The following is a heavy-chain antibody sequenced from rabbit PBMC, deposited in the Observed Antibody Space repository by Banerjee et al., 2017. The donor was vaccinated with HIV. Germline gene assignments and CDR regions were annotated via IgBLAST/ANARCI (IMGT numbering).Heavy chain of an antibody. V-gene: IGHV1S45*01. Sequence: QEQLVESGGGLVTLGGSLKLSCKASGIDFSSYGISWVRQAPGKGLEWIACIYGGSTGDTYYASWAKGRFTISRTSSTTVTLQMTSLTAADTATYFCARDAGYVYDYASNLWGPGTLVTVS. J-gene: IGHJ4*01. CDR2: IYGGSTGDT. CDR1: GIDFSSYG. CDR3: ARDAGYVYDYASNL. D-gene: IGHD6-1*01.